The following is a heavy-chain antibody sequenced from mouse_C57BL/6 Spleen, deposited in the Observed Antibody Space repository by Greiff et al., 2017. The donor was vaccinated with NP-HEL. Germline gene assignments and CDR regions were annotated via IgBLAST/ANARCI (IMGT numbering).Heavy chain of an antibody. CDR2: IDPETGGT. CDR1: GYTFTDYE. D-gene: IGHD2-2*01. V-gene: IGHV1-15*01. J-gene: IGHJ3*01. CDR3: TRWRGLRPSFAY. Sequence: QVQLQQSGAELVRPGASVTLSCKASGYTFTDYEMHWVKQTPVHGLEWIGAIDPETGGTAYNQKFKGKATLTADKSSSTAYMELRSLTSEDSAVYYCTRWRGLRPSFAYWGQGTLVTVSA.